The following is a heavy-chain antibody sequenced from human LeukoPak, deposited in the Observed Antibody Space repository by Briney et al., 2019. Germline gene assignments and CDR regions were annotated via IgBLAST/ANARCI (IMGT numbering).Heavy chain of an antibody. CDR2: IYYSGGT. Sequence: SETLSLTCTVSGGSISSYYWSWIRQPPGKGLEWIGDIYYSGGTNYNPSLKSRVTISVDASKNQFSLKLSSVTAADTAVYYCARGGGSHLYYYYYYMDVWGKGTTVTVSS. CDR3: ARGGGSHLYYYYYYMDV. CDR1: GGSISSYY. D-gene: IGHD3-16*01. V-gene: IGHV4-59*01. J-gene: IGHJ6*03.